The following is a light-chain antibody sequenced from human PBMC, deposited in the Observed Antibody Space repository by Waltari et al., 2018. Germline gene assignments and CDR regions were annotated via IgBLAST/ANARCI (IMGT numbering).Light chain of an antibody. V-gene: IGLV2-11*01. Sequence: QSALTQPRSVSGSPGQSVTVSCTGTSSDVGGYNYVSWYQQHPGKAPKLRIYDVTKRPSGVPDRCSGSKAGNTASLTISGLQTEDEADYYCCSYAGGYTWVFGGGTKLTVL. CDR3: CSYAGGYTWV. CDR1: SSDVGGYNY. CDR2: DVT. J-gene: IGLJ3*02.